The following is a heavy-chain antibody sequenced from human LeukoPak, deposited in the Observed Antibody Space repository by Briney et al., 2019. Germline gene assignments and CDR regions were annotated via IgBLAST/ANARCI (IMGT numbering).Heavy chain of an antibody. CDR3: ATEEVDIVATIRGQRSYQFDS. J-gene: IGHJ4*02. Sequence: SETLSLTCAVYGGSFIGYYRTWIRQPPGKGLEWIGEINHSGSANYNPSLQSRVTISGDTSKNQFSLRLSSVTAADTAVYHCATEEVDIVATIRGQRSYQFDSWGQGTLVTVSS. D-gene: IGHD5-12*01. CDR2: INHSGSA. V-gene: IGHV4-34*01. CDR1: GGSFIGYY.